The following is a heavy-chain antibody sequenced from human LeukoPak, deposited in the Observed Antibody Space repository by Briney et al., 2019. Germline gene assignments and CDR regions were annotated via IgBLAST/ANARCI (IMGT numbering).Heavy chain of an antibody. D-gene: IGHD6-19*01. CDR1: GGSISTYY. CDR2: VYHSGST. J-gene: IGHJ4*02. Sequence: PSETLSLTCTISGGSISTYYWSWIRQPPGKGLEWIGYVYHSGSTNYNPSLKSRVTISVDTSKKQFSLRLSSMTAADTAVYYCARHTYNSGWYYFDYWGQGTLVTVSS. V-gene: IGHV4-59*08. CDR3: ARHTYNSGWYYFDY.